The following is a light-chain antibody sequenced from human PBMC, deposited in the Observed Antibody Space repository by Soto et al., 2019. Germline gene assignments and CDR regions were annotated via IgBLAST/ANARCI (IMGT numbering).Light chain of an antibody. CDR2: KAS. V-gene: IGKV1-5*03. CDR1: QTISSW. Sequence: DIQMTQSPSTLSGSVGGRVTITCRAGQTISSWLAWYQQKPGKAPKLLIYKASTLKSGVPSRFSGSGSGTEFTLTISSLQPDDFATYYCQHYNSYSEAFGQGTKVELK. J-gene: IGKJ1*01. CDR3: QHYNSYSEA.